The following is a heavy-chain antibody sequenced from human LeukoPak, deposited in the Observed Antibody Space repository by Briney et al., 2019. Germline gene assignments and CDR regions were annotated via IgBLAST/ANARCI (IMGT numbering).Heavy chain of an antibody. D-gene: IGHD3-9*01. V-gene: IGHV1-18*01. CDR3: ARVSSYYDILTGYYPGNIDY. CDR2: ISAYNGNT. J-gene: IGHJ4*02. Sequence: ASVKVSCKASGYTFTSYGISWVRQAPGQGLEWMGWISAYNGNTNYAQKLQGRVTMTTDTSTSTAYMELRSLGSDDTAVYYCARVSSYYDILTGYYPGNIDYWGQGTLVTVSS. CDR1: GYTFTSYG.